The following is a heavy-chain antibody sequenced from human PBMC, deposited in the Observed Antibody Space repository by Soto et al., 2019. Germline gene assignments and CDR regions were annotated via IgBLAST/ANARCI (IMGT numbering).Heavy chain of an antibody. CDR2: IWYDGSNK. Sequence: QVQLVESGGGVVQPGRSLRLSCAASGFTFSSYGMHWVRQAPGKGLEGVVVIWYDGSNKYYADSVKGRFTISRDNSKNTLYLQMNSLRAEDTAVYYCARTAADGTGPPDYWGQGTLVTVSS. V-gene: IGHV3-33*01. CDR1: GFTFSSYG. D-gene: IGHD6-13*01. CDR3: ARTAADGTGPPDY. J-gene: IGHJ4*02.